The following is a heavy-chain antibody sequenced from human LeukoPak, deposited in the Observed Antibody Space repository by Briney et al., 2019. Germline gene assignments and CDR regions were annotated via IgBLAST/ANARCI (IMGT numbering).Heavy chain of an antibody. Sequence: ASVKVSCKASGYTFTSYDINWVRQATGQGLEWMGWMNPNSGNTGYAQKFQGRVTMTRNTSISTAYMELSSLRSEDTAVYFCARDFMAVTGRAPDYWGQGTLVTVSS. V-gene: IGHV1-8*01. CDR1: GYTFTSYD. D-gene: IGHD6-19*01. CDR3: ARDFMAVTGRAPDY. CDR2: MNPNSGNT. J-gene: IGHJ4*02.